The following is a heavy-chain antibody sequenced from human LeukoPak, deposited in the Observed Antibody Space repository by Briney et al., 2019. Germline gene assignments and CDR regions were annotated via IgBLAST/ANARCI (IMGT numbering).Heavy chain of an antibody. CDR1: GGSFSGYY. CDR3: ARDAYDSSGYSFDY. Sequence: SETLSLTCAVYGGSFSGYYWSWIRQPPGKGLEWIGEINHSGSTNSNPSLKSRVTISVDTSKNQISLKLSSVTAADTAVYYCARDAYDSSGYSFDYWGQGTLVTVSS. CDR2: INHSGST. J-gene: IGHJ4*02. V-gene: IGHV4-34*01. D-gene: IGHD3-22*01.